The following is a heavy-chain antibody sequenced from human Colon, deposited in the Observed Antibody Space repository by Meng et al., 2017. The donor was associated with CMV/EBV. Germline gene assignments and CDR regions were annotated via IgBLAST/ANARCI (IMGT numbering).Heavy chain of an antibody. D-gene: IGHD3-10*01. J-gene: IGHJ6*02. Sequence: SCAASGFNLSDYYLNWIRQAPGKGLEWVADSSNSGTYIKYADSVKGRFTISRDNAKKSLYLQMDSLRVEDTAVYYCAREKSSLYYHGIDVWGQGTTVTVSS. CDR2: SSNSGTYI. CDR1: GFNLSDYY. V-gene: IGHV3-11*01. CDR3: AREKSSLYYHGIDV.